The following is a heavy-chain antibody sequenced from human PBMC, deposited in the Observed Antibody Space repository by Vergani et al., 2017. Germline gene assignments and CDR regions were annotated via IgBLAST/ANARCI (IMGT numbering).Heavy chain of an antibody. Sequence: QVQLQESGPGLVKPSETLSLTCTVSGGSISSYYWSWIRQPAGKGLEWIGRIYTSGSTNYNPSLKSRVTMSVDTSKNHFSLKLSSVTAADTAVYYCARDYGVVAATSPRVRRGFDLWGRGTLVTVSS. CDR1: GGSISSYY. CDR2: IYTSGST. V-gene: IGHV4-4*07. J-gene: IGHJ2*01. CDR3: ARDYGVVAATSPRVRRGFDL. D-gene: IGHD2-15*01.